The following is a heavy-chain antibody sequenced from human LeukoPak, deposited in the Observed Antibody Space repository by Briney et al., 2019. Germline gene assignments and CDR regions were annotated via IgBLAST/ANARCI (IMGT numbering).Heavy chain of an antibody. CDR3: ARLYYDNSGYPDY. Sequence: PGESLKISCKGSGFSFITYWIGWVRQTPGKALEWMGIIYPDDSETRYSPSFQGQVTISADKSISTAYVQWSSLKASDTAMYYCARLYYDNSGYPDYWGQGTLVTVSS. V-gene: IGHV5-51*01. CDR2: IYPDDSET. D-gene: IGHD3-22*01. J-gene: IGHJ4*02. CDR1: GFSFITYW.